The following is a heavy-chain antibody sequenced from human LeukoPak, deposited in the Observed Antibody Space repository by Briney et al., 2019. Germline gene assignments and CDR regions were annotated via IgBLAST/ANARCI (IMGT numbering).Heavy chain of an antibody. CDR3: ARHNNWGFDY. CDR2: IHPNDAST. V-gene: IGHV5-51*01. Sequence: GESLKISCKASGYSFASYWIGWVRQMSGKGLEWMAIIHPNDASTIYSPSFQGQVTISADKSINTAYLQWSTLKASDTAIYYCARHNNWGFDYWDRGTLLTVSS. J-gene: IGHJ4*02. CDR1: GYSFASYW. D-gene: IGHD7-27*01.